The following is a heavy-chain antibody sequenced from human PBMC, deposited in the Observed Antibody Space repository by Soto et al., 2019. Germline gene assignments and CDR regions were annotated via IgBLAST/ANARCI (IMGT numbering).Heavy chain of an antibody. J-gene: IGHJ5*02. CDR1: GYTFTSYG. V-gene: IGHV1-18*01. D-gene: IGHD6-6*01. Sequence: GASVKVSCKASGYTFTSYGISWVRQAPGQGLEWMGWISAYNGNTNYAQKLQGRVTMTTDTSTSTAYMELRSLRSDDTAVYYCARTHSPPGLTARVPNWFDPWGQGTLVTVSS. CDR3: ARTHSPPGLTARVPNWFDP. CDR2: ISAYNGNT.